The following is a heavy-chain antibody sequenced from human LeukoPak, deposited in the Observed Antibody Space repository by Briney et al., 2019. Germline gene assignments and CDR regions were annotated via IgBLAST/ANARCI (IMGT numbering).Heavy chain of an antibody. V-gene: IGHV1-18*01. Sequence: GASVKVSCKASGYTFTTYGISWVRQAPGQRLEWMGWISAYNGNTNYAQKLQGRVTMTTDTSTSTAYMELRSLRSDDTAVYYCARGGYCSGGTCYQTKFDPWGQGTLVTVSS. D-gene: IGHD2-15*01. CDR2: ISAYNGNT. J-gene: IGHJ5*02. CDR1: GYTFTTYG. CDR3: ARGGYCSGGTCYQTKFDP.